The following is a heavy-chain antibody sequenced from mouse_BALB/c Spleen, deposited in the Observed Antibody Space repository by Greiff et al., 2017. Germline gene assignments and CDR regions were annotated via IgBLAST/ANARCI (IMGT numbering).Heavy chain of an antibody. J-gene: IGHJ3*01. V-gene: IGHV1S135*01. CDR1: GYAFTSYN. Sequence: VQLKESGPELVKPGASVKVSCKASGYAFTSYNMYWVKQSHGKSLEWIGYIDPYNGGTSYNQKFKGKATLTVDKSSSTAYMHLNSLTSEDSAVYYCARSSTARATSFAYWGQGTLVTVSA. CDR3: ARSSTARATSFAY. D-gene: IGHD3-2*01. CDR2: IDPYNGGT.